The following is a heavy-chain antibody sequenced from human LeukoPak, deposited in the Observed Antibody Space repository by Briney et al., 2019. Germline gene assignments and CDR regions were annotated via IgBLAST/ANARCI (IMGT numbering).Heavy chain of an antibody. D-gene: IGHD2-2*02. CDR3: GRAGGYSLPY. Sequence: GGSLRLSCAASGFTFSSYAMSWVRQAPGKGLEWVSYISSSGSTIYYADSVKGRFTISRDNAKNSLYLQMNSLRAEDTAVYYGGRAGGYSLPYWGQGTLVTVSS. V-gene: IGHV3-48*03. CDR1: GFTFSSYA. J-gene: IGHJ4*02. CDR2: ISSSGSTI.